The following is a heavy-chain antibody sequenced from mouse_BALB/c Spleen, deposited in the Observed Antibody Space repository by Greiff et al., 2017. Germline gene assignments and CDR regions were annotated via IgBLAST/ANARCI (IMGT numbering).Heavy chain of an antibody. CDR2: ISDGGSYT. Sequence: EVQLMESGGGLVKPGGSLKLSCAASGFSFSDYYMYWVRQTPEKRLEWVAAISDGGSYTYYPDSVKGRFPISRDNAKNNMYLQMSSLKSEDTAMYYCARDDDGAWFAYWGQGTLVTVSA. V-gene: IGHV5-4*02. D-gene: IGHD2-12*01. CDR3: ARDDDGAWFAY. J-gene: IGHJ3*01. CDR1: GFSFSDYY.